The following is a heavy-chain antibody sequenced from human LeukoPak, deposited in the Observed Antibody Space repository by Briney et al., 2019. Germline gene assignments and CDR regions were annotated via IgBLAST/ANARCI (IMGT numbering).Heavy chain of an antibody. D-gene: IGHD5-24*01. CDR1: GGFLSSHY. CDR3: ARINRDSDNYDY. J-gene: IGHJ4*02. V-gene: IGHV4-59*11. Sequence: SETLSLTCPVSGGFLSSHYWGWIRQPRGKGLEWVGYIHYSGSNNYNPSLKSRGTISEGPSKDQFSLKLSSVTAAAPAGFSVARINRDSDNYDYWGQGTLVTVSS. CDR2: IHYSGSN.